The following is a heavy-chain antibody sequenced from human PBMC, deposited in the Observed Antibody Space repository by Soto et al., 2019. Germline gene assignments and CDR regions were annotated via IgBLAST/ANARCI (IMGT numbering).Heavy chain of an antibody. V-gene: IGHV4-39*01. CDR2: IYYSGST. D-gene: IGHD3-9*01. Sequence: SETLSLTCTVSGGSISSSSYYWGWIRQPPGKGLEWIGSIYYSGSTYYNPSLKSRVAISVDTSKNQFSLKLSSVTAADTAVYYCASLFGYGLRYFDWLSYYYYGMDVWGQGTTVTVS. CDR1: GGSISSSSYY. J-gene: IGHJ6*02. CDR3: ASLFGYGLRYFDWLSYYYYGMDV.